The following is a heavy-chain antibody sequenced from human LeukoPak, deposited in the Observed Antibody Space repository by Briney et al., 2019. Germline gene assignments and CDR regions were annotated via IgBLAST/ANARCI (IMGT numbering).Heavy chain of an antibody. V-gene: IGHV3-48*04. CDR1: GFTFSSYS. Sequence: GGSLRLSCAASGFTFSSYSMNWVRQAPGKGLEWVSYISSSSSTIYYADSVKGRFTISRDNAKNSLYLQMNSLRAEDTAVYYCARDRLYGSGSYCFDYWGQGTLVTVSS. CDR3: ARDRLYGSGSYCFDY. D-gene: IGHD3-10*01. CDR2: ISSSSSTI. J-gene: IGHJ4*02.